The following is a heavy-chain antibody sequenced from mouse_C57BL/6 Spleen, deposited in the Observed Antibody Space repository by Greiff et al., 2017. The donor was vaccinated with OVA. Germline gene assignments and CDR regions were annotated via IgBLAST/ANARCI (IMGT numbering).Heavy chain of an antibody. J-gene: IGHJ1*03. V-gene: IGHV10-1*01. CDR3: VRLQLDWYFDV. Sequence: EVQLVESGGGLVQPKGSLKLSCAASGFSFNTSAMNWVRQAPGKGLEWVARIRSKSNNYATYYADSVKDRFTISRDDSESMLYLQMNNLKTADTAVYYCVRLQLDWYFDVWGTGTTVTVAS. CDR1: GFSFNTSA. CDR2: IRSKSNNYAT. D-gene: IGHD1-3*01.